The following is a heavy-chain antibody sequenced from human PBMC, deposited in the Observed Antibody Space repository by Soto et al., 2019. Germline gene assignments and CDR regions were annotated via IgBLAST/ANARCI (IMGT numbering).Heavy chain of an antibody. CDR2: ISAYNGNT. Sequence: QVQLVQSGAEVKKPGASVKVSCKASGYTFTSYVISWVRQAPGQGLEWMGGISAYNGNTNYAQKLQGRVTMTTDTSTRTAYMALRSLRSDDTAVHYFVVAAKPAYFDYWGQGTLVTVSS. CDR3: VVAAKPAYFDY. J-gene: IGHJ4*02. D-gene: IGHD2-15*01. V-gene: IGHV1-18*01. CDR1: GYTFTSYV.